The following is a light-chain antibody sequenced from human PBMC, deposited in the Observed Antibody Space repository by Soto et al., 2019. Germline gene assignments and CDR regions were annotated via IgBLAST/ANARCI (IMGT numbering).Light chain of an antibody. Sequence: EIVMTRSPATLSVSPGERATLSCRASQSVSSNLAWYQQKPGQAPRLLIYGASTRATGIPARFSGSGSGTEFTLTISSLQSEDFAVYYCQQYNNWSPLTFGGGTKVEIK. CDR1: QSVSSN. V-gene: IGKV3-15*01. CDR3: QQYNNWSPLT. J-gene: IGKJ4*01. CDR2: GAS.